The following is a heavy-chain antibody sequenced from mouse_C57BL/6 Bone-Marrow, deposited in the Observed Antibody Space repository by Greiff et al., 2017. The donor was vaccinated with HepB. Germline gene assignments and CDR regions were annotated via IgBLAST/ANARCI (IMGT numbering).Heavy chain of an antibody. V-gene: IGHV5-4*01. CDR3: ARDYYYGSTYYYAVDY. CDR2: ISDGGSYT. J-gene: IGHJ4*01. Sequence: EVKVVDSGGGLVKPGGSLKLSCAASGFTFSSYAMSWVRQTPEKRLEWVATISDGGSYTYYPDNVKGRFTISRDNAKNNLYLQMSHLKSEDTAMYYCARDYYYGSTYYYAVDYWGQGTSVTVSS. D-gene: IGHD1-1*01. CDR1: GFTFSSYA.